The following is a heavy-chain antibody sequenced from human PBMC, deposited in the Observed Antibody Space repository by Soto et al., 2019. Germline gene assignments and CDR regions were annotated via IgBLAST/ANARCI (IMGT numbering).Heavy chain of an antibody. CDR1: GFSLRSYW. CDR3: ARPPGSETSY. V-gene: IGHV3-7*01. CDR2: IKEDGSEK. Sequence: EVQLVESGGGLVQPGGSLRLSCVVSGFSLRSYWMSWVRQAPGKGLEWVANIKEDGSEKYYVDSVKGRFTISRDNAKNSMDLQMNSLRDEDPAVYYCARPPGSETSYWGQGTLVTVSS. J-gene: IGHJ4*02. D-gene: IGHD4-17*01.